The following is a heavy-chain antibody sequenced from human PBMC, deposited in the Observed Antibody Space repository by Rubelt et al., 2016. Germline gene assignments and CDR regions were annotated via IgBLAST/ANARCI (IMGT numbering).Heavy chain of an antibody. V-gene: IGHV1-2*02. CDR1: GYTFTGYY. CDR3: ARDYCSGGSCYSVFDY. J-gene: IGHJ4*02. Sequence: QVQLVQSGAEVKKPGASVKVSCKASGYTFTGYYMHWVRQAPGQGLEWMGWINPNSGGTNYAQKFQGRVTRTRDTSISTAYMELSRLRSDDTAVYYCARDYCSGGSCYSVFDYWGQGTLVTVSS. CDR2: INPNSGGT. D-gene: IGHD2-15*01.